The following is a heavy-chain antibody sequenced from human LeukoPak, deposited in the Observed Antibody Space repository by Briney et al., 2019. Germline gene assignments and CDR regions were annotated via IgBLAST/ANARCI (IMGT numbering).Heavy chain of an antibody. Sequence: SETLSLTCTVSGGSISSGSYYWSWIRQPAGKGLEWIGRIYTSGSTNYNPSLKSRVTISVDTSKNQFSLKLSSVTAADTAVYYCARAVGAPGYYYYYYMDVWGKGTTVTVSS. V-gene: IGHV4-61*02. CDR3: ARAVGAPGYYYYYYMDV. CDR1: GGSISSGSYY. J-gene: IGHJ6*03. D-gene: IGHD1-26*01. CDR2: IYTSGST.